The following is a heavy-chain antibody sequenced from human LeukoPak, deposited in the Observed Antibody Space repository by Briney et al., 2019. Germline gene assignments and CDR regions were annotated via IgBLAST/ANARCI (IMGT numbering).Heavy chain of an antibody. J-gene: IGHJ4*02. V-gene: IGHV4-34*01. CDR3: ASSYSSSDQKIDY. Sequence: PSETLSLTCAVYGGSFSGYYWSWIRQPPGKGLEWIGEINHSGSTNYNPSLKSRVTISVDTSKNQFSLKVRSLTAADTAVYYCASSYSSSDQKIDYWGQGILVTVSS. CDR2: INHSGST. D-gene: IGHD3-22*01. CDR1: GGSFSGYY.